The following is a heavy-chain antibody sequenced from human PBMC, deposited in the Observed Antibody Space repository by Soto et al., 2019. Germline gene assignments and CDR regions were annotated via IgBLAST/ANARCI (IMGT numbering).Heavy chain of an antibody. D-gene: IGHD3-3*01. V-gene: IGHV3-53*01. J-gene: IGHJ4*02. CDR2: IYSGGST. Sequence: PGGSLRLSCAASGFTVSSNYMCWVRQAPGKGLEWVSVIYSGGSTYYADSVKGRFTISRDNSKNTLYLQMNSLRAEDTAVYYCARESGDFWSGYYVDYWGQGTMVTVSS. CDR3: ARESGDFWSGYYVDY. CDR1: GFTVSSNY.